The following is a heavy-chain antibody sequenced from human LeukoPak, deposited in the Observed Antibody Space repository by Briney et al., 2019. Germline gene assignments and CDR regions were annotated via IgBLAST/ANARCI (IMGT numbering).Heavy chain of an antibody. D-gene: IGHD1-26*01. V-gene: IGHV1-18*03. J-gene: IGHJ4*02. CDR1: GYTXTSYG. CDR2: ISAYNGNT. CDR3: ARGHLYAVGATTSFDY. Sequence: ASVKVSCKASGYTXTSYGISWVRQARGQGLEWMGWISAYNGNTNYAQNLQGRVTMTTDTSTRTAYMELRSLRSDDMAVYYCARGHLYAVGATTSFDYWGQGTLVTVSS.